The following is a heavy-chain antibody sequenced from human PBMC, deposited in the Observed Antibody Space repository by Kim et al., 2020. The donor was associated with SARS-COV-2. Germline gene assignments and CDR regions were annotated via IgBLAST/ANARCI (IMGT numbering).Heavy chain of an antibody. J-gene: IGHJ4*01. Sequence: GGSLRLSCATSGFTFSSYGMHWVRQAPGKGLEWVSIISYDGSDKYYADSVKGRFTISRDNSRNTLYLQMNGLRSEDTAIYFCAKDFWVLSVALSGTDYWG. CDR2: ISYDGSDK. CDR3: AKDFWVLSVALSGTDY. D-gene: IGHD3-3*01. CDR1: GFTFSSYG. V-gene: IGHV3-30*18.